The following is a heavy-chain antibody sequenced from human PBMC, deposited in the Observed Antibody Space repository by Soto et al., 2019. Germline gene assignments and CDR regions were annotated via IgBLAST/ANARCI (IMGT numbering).Heavy chain of an antibody. CDR1: GGSFGGYY. J-gene: IGHJ4*02. D-gene: IGHD7-27*01. CDR2: IYHSGST. Sequence: PSETLCLTCAVYGGSFGGYYVSWIRQPPGKGLEWIGYIYHSGSTYYNPSLKSRVTISVDRSKNQFSLKLSSVTAADTAVYYCAKNWNWGSLVHWGQGTLVTVSS. CDR3: AKNWNWGSLVH. V-gene: IGHV4-34*01.